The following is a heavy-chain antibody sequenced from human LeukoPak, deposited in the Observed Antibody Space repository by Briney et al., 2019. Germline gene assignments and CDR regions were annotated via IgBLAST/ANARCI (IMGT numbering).Heavy chain of an antibody. CDR3: ARFRTPHREFDA. CDR2: IFYSGST. CDR1: GDSISNYY. J-gene: IGHJ5*02. Sequence: SETLSLTCTVSGDSISNYYWSWIRQPPGKGLEWIGYIFYSGSTDYNPSLKSRVTISVDTSKSQFSLTLSSVTAADTAVYFCARFRTPHREFDAWGQGTLVTVSS. V-gene: IGHV4-59*08. D-gene: IGHD2-2*01.